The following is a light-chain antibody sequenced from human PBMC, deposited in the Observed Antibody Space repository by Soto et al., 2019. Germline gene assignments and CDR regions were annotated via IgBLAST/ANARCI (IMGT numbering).Light chain of an antibody. J-gene: IGKJ2*01. V-gene: IGKV1-5*03. CDR1: QSIGEW. Sequence: DIQMTQSPSTLSASVGDRVTITCRASQSIGEWLAWFQQKPGKAPKLLIFAASTLESGVPQRFSGSGSGTDFTLTISSLQPDDFATYFCQQYNSYSYTFGQGTKLEIK. CDR2: AAS. CDR3: QQYNSYSYT.